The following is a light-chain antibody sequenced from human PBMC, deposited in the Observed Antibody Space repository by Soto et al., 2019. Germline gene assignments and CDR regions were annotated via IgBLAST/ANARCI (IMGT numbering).Light chain of an antibody. CDR2: LND. J-gene: IGLJ1*01. V-gene: IGLV1-44*01. Sequence: QSALTQPPSLSATPGQRVNISCSGSFSNIGDNAVNWYQQLPGAAPKLLIYLNDQRPSGVPDRFSGSKSGTSAFLAISGLQPEDEADYYCAAWDDSLNALFGTGTKVTVL. CDR1: FSNIGDNA. CDR3: AAWDDSLNAL.